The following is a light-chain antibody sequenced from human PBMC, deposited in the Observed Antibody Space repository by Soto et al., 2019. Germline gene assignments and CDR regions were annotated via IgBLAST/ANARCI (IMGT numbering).Light chain of an antibody. CDR1: SSNIGTNT. CDR3: AAWDDSLSGNV. V-gene: IGLV1-44*01. Sequence: QSVLTQPPSASGAPGQRVTISCSGSSSNIGTNTVNWYQHVPGTAPKLLIYSNNQRPSGVPDRFSGSKSGTSAPLAISGLQSEDEADYYCAAWDDSLSGNVFGSGTKVTVL. J-gene: IGLJ1*01. CDR2: SNN.